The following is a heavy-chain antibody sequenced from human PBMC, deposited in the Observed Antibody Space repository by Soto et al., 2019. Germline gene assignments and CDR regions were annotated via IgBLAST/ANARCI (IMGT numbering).Heavy chain of an antibody. D-gene: IGHD3-3*01. V-gene: IGHV1-69*01. CDR3: ARDWVDDFWSGWGPDYYYGMDV. J-gene: IGHJ6*02. Sequence: QVQLVQSGAEVKKPGSSVKVSCKASGGTFSSYAISWVRQAPGQGLEWMGGIIPIFGTANYAQKFQGRVTITADESTSTAYMELSSLRSEDTAVYYCARDWVDDFWSGWGPDYYYGMDVWGQGTTVTVSS. CDR1: GGTFSSYA. CDR2: IIPIFGTA.